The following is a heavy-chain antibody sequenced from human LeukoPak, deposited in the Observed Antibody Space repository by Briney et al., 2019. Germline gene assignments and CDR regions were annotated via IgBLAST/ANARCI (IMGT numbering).Heavy chain of an antibody. D-gene: IGHD2-21*02. CDR1: GFTFSSYW. Sequence: PGGSLRLSCAASGFTFSSYWMSWVRQAPGKGLEWISYISSSSSLIYYADSVKGRFTISRDNAKNSLFLQMNSLRDEDTAVYYCARDLASCGGDCHVDYWGQGTLVTVSS. CDR3: ARDLASCGGDCHVDY. V-gene: IGHV3-48*02. J-gene: IGHJ4*02. CDR2: ISSSSSLI.